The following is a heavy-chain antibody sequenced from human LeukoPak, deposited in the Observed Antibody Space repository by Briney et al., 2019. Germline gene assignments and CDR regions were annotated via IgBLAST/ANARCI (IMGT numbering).Heavy chain of an antibody. D-gene: IGHD3-22*01. V-gene: IGHV1-58*01. CDR2: IVVGSGNT. CDR3: AAASNYYDRSNYYSYAMDV. Sequence: SVKVSCKASGFTFTTSAVQWVRQARGQRLEWIGWIVVGSGNTNYPQKFQERVTITRDMATSTVYMDLSSQRSEDTAVYYCAAASNYYDRSNYYSYAMDVWGQGTTVTVSS. J-gene: IGHJ6*02. CDR1: GFTFTTSA.